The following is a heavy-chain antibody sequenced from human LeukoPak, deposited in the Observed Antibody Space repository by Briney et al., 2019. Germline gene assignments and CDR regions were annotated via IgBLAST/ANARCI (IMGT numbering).Heavy chain of an antibody. CDR2: ISSSSDYI. CDR1: GFTFRTYS. CDR3: AREWELYAFDI. D-gene: IGHD1-26*01. V-gene: IGHV3-21*01. J-gene: IGHJ3*02. Sequence: GGSLRLSCAASGFTFRTYSMNWVRQAPGKGLEWVSSISSSSDYIYYADSVKGRFTISRDNAKNSLYLQMNSLRAEDTAVYYCAREWELYAFDIWGQGTMVTVSS.